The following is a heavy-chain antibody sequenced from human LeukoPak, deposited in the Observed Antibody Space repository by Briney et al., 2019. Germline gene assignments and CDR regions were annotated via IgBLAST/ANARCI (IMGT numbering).Heavy chain of an antibody. Sequence: GGSLRLSCAASGFTFSSYAMSWVRQAPGKGLEWVSAISGSGGSTYYADSVKGRFTISRDNSKNTLYLQMNSLRAEDTAVYYCAKDFPPYYYDSSGYYPNWGQGTMVTVSS. D-gene: IGHD3-22*01. V-gene: IGHV3-23*01. CDR3: AKDFPPYYYDSSGYYPN. CDR1: GFTFSSYA. J-gene: IGHJ3*01. CDR2: ISGSGGST.